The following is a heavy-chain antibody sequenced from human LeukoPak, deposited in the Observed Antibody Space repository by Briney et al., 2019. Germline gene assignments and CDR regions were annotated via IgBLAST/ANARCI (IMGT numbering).Heavy chain of an antibody. D-gene: IGHD5-18*01. Sequence: PGGSLRLSCAASGFTVSSNYMSWVRQAPGKGLEWVSVIYSGGSTYYADSVKGRFTISRDSSKNTLYLQMNSLRAEDTAVYYCAREEGLLSKDTAMVTDDAFDIWGQGTMVTVSS. V-gene: IGHV3-53*01. J-gene: IGHJ3*02. CDR1: GFTVSSNY. CDR2: IYSGGST. CDR3: AREEGLLSKDTAMVTDDAFDI.